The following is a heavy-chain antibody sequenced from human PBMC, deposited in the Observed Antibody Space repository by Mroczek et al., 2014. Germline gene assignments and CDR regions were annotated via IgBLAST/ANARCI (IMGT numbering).Heavy chain of an antibody. CDR1: GGSFSGYY. Sequence: QVQLQESGAGLLKPSETLSLTCAVYGGSFSGYYWSWIRQPPGKGLEWIGEINHSGSTNYNPSLKSRVTISVDTSKNQFSLKLSSVTAADTAVYYCARGYSSSYYYYGMDSWGQGTTVTVSS. J-gene: IGHJ6*02. V-gene: IGHV4-34*01. D-gene: IGHD6-13*01. CDR3: ARGYSSSYYYYGMDS. CDR2: INHSGST.